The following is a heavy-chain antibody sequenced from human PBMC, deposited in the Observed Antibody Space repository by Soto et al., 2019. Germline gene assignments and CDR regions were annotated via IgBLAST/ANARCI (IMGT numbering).Heavy chain of an antibody. CDR1: GYSFTSYW. CDR3: ARHGPSRGWSGY. Sequence: GASLKISCKGSGYSFTSYWISWVRQMPGKGLEWMGRIDPSDSYTNYSPSFQGHVTISADKSISTAYLQWSSLKASDTAMYYCARHGPSRGWSGYWGQGTLVTVSS. CDR2: IDPSDSYT. D-gene: IGHD6-19*01. J-gene: IGHJ4*02. V-gene: IGHV5-10-1*01.